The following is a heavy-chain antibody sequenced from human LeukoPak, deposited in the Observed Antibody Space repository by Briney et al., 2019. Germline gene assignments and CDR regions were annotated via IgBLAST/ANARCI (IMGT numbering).Heavy chain of an antibody. CDR3: ARGSIAYYYMDV. CDR1: GGSISSYY. D-gene: IGHD3-22*01. J-gene: IGHJ6*03. CDR2: IYISGST. Sequence: SETLSLTCTVSGGSISSYYWNWIRQPAGKGLEWIGCIYISGSTNYNPSLKSRVTMSVATSKTQFSLNLVSVTAADTAVYYCARGSIAYYYMDVWGKGTTVTISS. V-gene: IGHV4-4*07.